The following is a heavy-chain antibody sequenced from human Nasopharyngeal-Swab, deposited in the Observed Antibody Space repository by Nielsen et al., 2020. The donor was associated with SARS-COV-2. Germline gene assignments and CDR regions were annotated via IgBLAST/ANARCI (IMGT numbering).Heavy chain of an antibody. CDR2: IKQDGSEK. Sequence: GESLKISCAASGFTFSSYWMSWVRQAPGKGLEWVANIKQDGSEKYYVDSVKGRFTIPRDNAKNSLYLQMNSLRAEDTAVYYCARESTSEDFDCWGQGTLVTVSS. CDR1: GFTFSSYW. V-gene: IGHV3-7*01. J-gene: IGHJ5*01. D-gene: IGHD1-1*01. CDR3: ARESTSEDFDC.